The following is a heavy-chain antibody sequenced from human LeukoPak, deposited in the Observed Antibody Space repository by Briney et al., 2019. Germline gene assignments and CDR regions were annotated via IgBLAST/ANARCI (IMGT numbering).Heavy chain of an antibody. Sequence: ASVKVSCKASGYTFTGYYMHWVRQAPGQGLEWMGWMNPNSGNTGYAQKFQGRVTMTRNTSISTAYMELSSLRSEDTAVYYCARGLGNDGIFDYWGQGTLVSVS. CDR2: MNPNSGNT. D-gene: IGHD1-1*01. CDR1: GYTFTGYY. J-gene: IGHJ4*02. CDR3: ARGLGNDGIFDY. V-gene: IGHV1-8*02.